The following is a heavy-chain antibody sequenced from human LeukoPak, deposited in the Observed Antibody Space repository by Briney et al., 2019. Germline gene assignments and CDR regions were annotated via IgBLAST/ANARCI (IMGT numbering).Heavy chain of an antibody. CDR1: GYSISSGYY. V-gene: IGHV4-38-2*01. CDR3: ASPVFLGY. J-gene: IGHJ4*02. Sequence: KPSETLSLTCAVSGYSISSGYYWGWIRQPPGKGLEWIGSIYHSGSTYYNPSLKSRVTISVDTSKNQFPLKLSSVTAADTAVYYCASPVFLGYWGQGTLVTVSS. CDR2: IYHSGST. D-gene: IGHD3-3*01.